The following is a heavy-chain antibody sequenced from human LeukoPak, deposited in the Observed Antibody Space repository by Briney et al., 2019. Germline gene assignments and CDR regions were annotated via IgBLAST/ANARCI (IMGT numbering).Heavy chain of an antibody. CDR1: GFTFTSSA. CDR2: IVVGSGNT. J-gene: IGHJ4*02. Sequence: GTSVKVSCKASGFTFTSSAVQWVRQARGQRLEWIGWIVVGSGNTNYAQKFQERVTITRDMSTSTAYMELSSLRSEDTAVYYCAADTSGYQLLPDYWGQGTLVTVSS. V-gene: IGHV1-58*01. D-gene: IGHD2-2*01. CDR3: AADTSGYQLLPDY.